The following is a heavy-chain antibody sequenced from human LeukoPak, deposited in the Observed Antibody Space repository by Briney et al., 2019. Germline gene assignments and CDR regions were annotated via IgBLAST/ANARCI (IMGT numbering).Heavy chain of an antibody. V-gene: IGHV4-34*01. CDR3: ARGLFRITMVRGDNSRGDY. CDR2: INHSGST. J-gene: IGHJ4*02. Sequence: SETLSLTCAVYGGSFSGYYWSWIRQPPGKGLEWIGEINHSGSTNYNPSLKSRVTISVDTSKNQFSLKLSSVTAADTAVYYCARGLFRITMVRGDNSRGDYWGQGTLVTVSS. CDR1: GGSFSGYY. D-gene: IGHD3-10*01.